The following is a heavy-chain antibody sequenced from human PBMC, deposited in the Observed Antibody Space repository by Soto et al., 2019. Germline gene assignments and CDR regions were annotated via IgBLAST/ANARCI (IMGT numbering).Heavy chain of an antibody. J-gene: IGHJ6*02. V-gene: IGHV3-30*18. CDR3: AKDRDSGSGQYYYHMEV. D-gene: IGHD3-10*01. CDR2: TSYDGSNK. CDR1: VFTFNIYG. Sequence: GESLRLSCAASVFTFNIYGIHLVRQSPGKGLEWVAVTSYDGSNKYYADSVKGRFTISRDNSKNTLYLQMESLRAEDTAVYYCAKDRDSGSGQYYYHMEVWGQGTTVTVSS.